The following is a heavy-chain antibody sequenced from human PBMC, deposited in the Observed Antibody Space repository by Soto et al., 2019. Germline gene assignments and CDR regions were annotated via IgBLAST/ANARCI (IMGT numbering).Heavy chain of an antibody. D-gene: IGHD3-10*01. CDR1: GGSFSGYY. Sequence: SETLSVTWAVYGGSFSGYYWSWIRKPPFKGLEWIGEINHSGSTNYNPSLKSRVTISVDTSKNQFSLKLSSVTAADTAVYYCARDGRYYGSGNPLNFEYWGQGTLVTVSS. J-gene: IGHJ4*02. V-gene: IGHV4-34*01. CDR2: INHSGST. CDR3: ARDGRYYGSGNPLNFEY.